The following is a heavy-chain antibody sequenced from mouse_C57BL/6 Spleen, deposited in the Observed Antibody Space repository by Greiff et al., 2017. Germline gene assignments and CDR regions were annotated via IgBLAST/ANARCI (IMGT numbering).Heavy chain of an antibody. D-gene: IGHD1-1*01. CDR3: TGKGSNWFAY. V-gene: IGHV6-3*01. CDR1: GFTFSNYW. CDR2: IRLKSDNYAT. J-gene: IGHJ3*01. Sequence: EVQLQQSGGGLVQPGGSMKLSCVASGFTFSNYWMNWVRQSPEKGLEWVAQIRLKSDNYATHYAESVKGRFTISRDDSKSSVYLQMNNLRAEDTGIYYCTGKGSNWFAYWGQGTLVTVSA.